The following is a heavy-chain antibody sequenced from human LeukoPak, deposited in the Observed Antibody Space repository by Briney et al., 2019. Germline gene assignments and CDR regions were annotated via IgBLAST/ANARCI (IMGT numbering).Heavy chain of an antibody. CDR1: GYTLTELS. D-gene: IGHD3-22*01. CDR3: ATDAVVANYYGGGY. J-gene: IGHJ4*02. V-gene: IGHV1-24*01. CDR2: FDPEDGET. Sequence: GASVKVSCKVSGYTLTELSMHWVRQAPGKGLEWLVGFDPEDGETIYAQKFQGRVTMTEDTSTDTAYMELSSLRSEDTAVYYCATDAVVANYYGGGYWGQGTLVTVSS.